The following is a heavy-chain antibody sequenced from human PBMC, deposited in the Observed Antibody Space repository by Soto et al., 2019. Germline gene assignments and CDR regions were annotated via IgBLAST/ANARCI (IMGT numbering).Heavy chain of an antibody. D-gene: IGHD4-17*01. CDR2: ILMKTEGETT. CDR3: TASDYPYFDY. Sequence: PGGSLRLSCAASGVPFSHARMIWVRQAPGKGPELVGRILMKTEGETTDYAAPVKGRFIISRDDSKDTLYLQMNSLKIEDTAVYYCTASDYPYFDYWGQGTLVTVSS. CDR1: GVPFSHAR. V-gene: IGHV3-15*07. J-gene: IGHJ4*02.